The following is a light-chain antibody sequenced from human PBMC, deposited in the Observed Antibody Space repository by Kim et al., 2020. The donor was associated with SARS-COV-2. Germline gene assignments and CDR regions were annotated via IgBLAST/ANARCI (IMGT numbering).Light chain of an antibody. V-gene: IGKV3-15*01. CDR2: GVS. CDR1: ENARNS. CDR3: QQYDGWPPSFT. J-gene: IGKJ4*01. Sequence: EIVMTQSPATLSVSPGERVALSCRASENARNSVAWHQHKPGQGPRLLIYGVSTRATGIPAKFSGSGSGTEFTLTISSLQSEDFAVYYCQQYDGWPPSFTFGGGTKVDIK.